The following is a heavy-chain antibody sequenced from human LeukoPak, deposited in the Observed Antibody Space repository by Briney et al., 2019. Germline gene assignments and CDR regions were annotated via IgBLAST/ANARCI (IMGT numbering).Heavy chain of an antibody. J-gene: IGHJ6*03. V-gene: IGHV3-30*18. CDR3: AKERYQLYYYYYMDV. Sequence: GRSLRLSCAASGFTFSSYGMHWVRQAPGKGLEWVAVIWYGGSNKYYADSVKGRFTISRDNSKNTLYLQMNSLRAEDTAVYYCAKERYQLYYYYYMDVWGKGTTVTVSS. CDR1: GFTFSSYG. CDR2: IWYGGSNK. D-gene: IGHD2-2*01.